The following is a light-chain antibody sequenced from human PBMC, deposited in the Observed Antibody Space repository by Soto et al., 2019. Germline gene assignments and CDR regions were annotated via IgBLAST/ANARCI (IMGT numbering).Light chain of an antibody. CDR2: GAS. CDR1: QSVSSSY. V-gene: IGKV3-20*01. J-gene: IGKJ2*01. Sequence: EIVLTQSPGTLSLSPGERATLSCRASQSVSSSYLAWYQQKPGQAPRLLIYGASSRATGIPDRFSGSGYGTDFTLTISRLEPEDFAVYYCQQYGSSVGTFGQGTKLEIK. CDR3: QQYGSSVGT.